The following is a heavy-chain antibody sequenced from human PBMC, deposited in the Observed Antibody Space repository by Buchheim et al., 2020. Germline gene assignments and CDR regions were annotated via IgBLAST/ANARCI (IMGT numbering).Heavy chain of an antibody. CDR3: AREDRGYSYGLDYFDY. Sequence: QLQLQESGPGLVKPSETLSLTCTVSGGSISSSSYYWGWIRQPPGKGLEWIGSIYYSGSTYYNPSLKSRVTISVDTSKNQFSLKLSSVTAADTAVYYCAREDRGYSYGLDYFDYWGQGTL. D-gene: IGHD5-18*01. J-gene: IGHJ4*02. CDR2: IYYSGST. CDR1: GGSISSSSYY. V-gene: IGHV4-39*07.